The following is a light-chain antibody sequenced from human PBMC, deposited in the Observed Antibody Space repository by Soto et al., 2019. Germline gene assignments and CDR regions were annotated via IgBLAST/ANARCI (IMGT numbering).Light chain of an antibody. J-gene: IGKJ1*01. CDR3: QQYNSYPWT. V-gene: IGKV1-5*03. CDR1: QSISNW. Sequence: DIQMTQSPSTLSASVGDRVTITCRASQSISNWLAWYQQKPGKAPKLLIYKASSLESGVPSRFSGSGSGTEFTLTFSSLQPDDFATYYCQQYNSYPWTFGQGTKVEIK. CDR2: KAS.